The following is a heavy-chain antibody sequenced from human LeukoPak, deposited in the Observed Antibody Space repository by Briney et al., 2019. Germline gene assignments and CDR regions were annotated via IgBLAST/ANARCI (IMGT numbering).Heavy chain of an antibody. CDR2: IKQDGSEK. Sequence: PGGSLRLSCAASGFTFSSYWMSWVRQAPGKGLEWVANIKQDGSEKTYVDSVKGRFTISRDNAKNSLYLQMNSLRAEDTAVYYCARDRWAISTGSENYYFYGMDVWGQGTTVTVSS. D-gene: IGHD3-9*01. J-gene: IGHJ6*02. CDR1: GFTFSSYW. CDR3: ARDRWAISTGSENYYFYGMDV. V-gene: IGHV3-7*01.